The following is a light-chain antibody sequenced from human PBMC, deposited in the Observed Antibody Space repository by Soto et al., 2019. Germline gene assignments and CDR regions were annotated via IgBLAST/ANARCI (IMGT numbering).Light chain of an antibody. CDR1: QSVSSSY. Sequence: EIVLTQSPGTLSLSPGERATLSCRASQSVSSSYIAWYQQKPGQAPRLLIYGASSRATGIPDRFSGSGSGTDFTLTISRLEPEDFAVYYSQQYGSSTPPFGGGTKVEIK. V-gene: IGKV3-20*01. CDR3: QQYGSSTPP. CDR2: GAS. J-gene: IGKJ4*01.